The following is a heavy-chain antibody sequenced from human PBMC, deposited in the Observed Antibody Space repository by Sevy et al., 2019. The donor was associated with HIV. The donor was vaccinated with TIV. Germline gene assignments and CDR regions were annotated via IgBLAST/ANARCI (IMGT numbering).Heavy chain of an antibody. V-gene: IGHV3-23*01. CDR2: ISTSSSST. CDR1: GFTFSNYA. D-gene: IGHD3-22*01. CDR3: ATEPDNVHYYDSSGSLFDN. J-gene: IGHJ4*02. Sequence: GGSLRLSCAASGFTFSNYAMGWVRQAPGKGPEWVSTISTSSSSTYYADSGKGRFTISRDNSKNTLSLQMNSLRADDTAVYHCATEPDNVHYYDSSGSLFDNWGQGTLVTVSS.